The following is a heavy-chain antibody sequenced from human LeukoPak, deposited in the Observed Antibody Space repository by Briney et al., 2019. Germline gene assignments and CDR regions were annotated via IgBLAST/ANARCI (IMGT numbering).Heavy chain of an antibody. D-gene: IGHD6-19*01. Sequence: GGSLRLSCSASGFTFSSYAMHWVRQAPGKGLEYVSAISSNGGSTYYADSVRGRFTISRDNAKNSLYLQMNSLRAEDTAVYYCARDRGSGWHTFDYWGQGTLVTVSS. CDR3: ARDRGSGWHTFDY. CDR2: ISSNGGST. V-gene: IGHV3-64*04. CDR1: GFTFSSYA. J-gene: IGHJ4*02.